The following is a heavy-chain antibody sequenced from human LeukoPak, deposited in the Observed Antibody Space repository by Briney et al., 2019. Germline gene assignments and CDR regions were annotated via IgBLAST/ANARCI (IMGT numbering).Heavy chain of an antibody. Sequence: SVKVSCKASGGTFSSYAISWVRQAPGQGLKWMGRIIPILGIANYAQKFQGRVTITADKSTSTAYMELSSLRSKDTAVYYCARAQLEYYYGSGSYTRAYFDYWGQGTLVTVSS. CDR3: ARAQLEYYYGSGSYTRAYFDY. V-gene: IGHV1-69*04. CDR1: GGTFSSYA. CDR2: IIPILGIA. D-gene: IGHD3-10*01. J-gene: IGHJ4*02.